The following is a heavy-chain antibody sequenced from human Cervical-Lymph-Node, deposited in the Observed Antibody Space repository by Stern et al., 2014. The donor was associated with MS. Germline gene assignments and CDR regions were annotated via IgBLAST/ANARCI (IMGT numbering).Heavy chain of an antibody. CDR3: ARESYSSGWFAT. D-gene: IGHD6-19*01. J-gene: IGHJ5*02. V-gene: IGHV3-11*01. CDR1: GFTFSDYY. CDR2: IGKSGTPL. Sequence: VQLVESGGGLVKPGGSLRLSCAASGFTFSDYYLTWIRQAPGKGLEWFAYIGKSGTPLYYADSVKGRFTISRDNAKNSLYLQMNSLEVEDTAVYYCARESYSSGWFATWGQGALVTVSS.